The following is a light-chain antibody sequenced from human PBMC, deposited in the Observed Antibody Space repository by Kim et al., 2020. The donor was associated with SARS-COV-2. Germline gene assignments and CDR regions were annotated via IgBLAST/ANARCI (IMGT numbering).Light chain of an antibody. V-gene: IGLV1-47*01. CDR3: TTWDDSLSGRV. CDR1: ISNIGNNY. CDR2: RNN. J-gene: IGLJ3*02. Sequence: GQWFTISGSGGISNIGNNYVSWFQQLPGTAPKLLIYRNNQRPSGVPDRFSGSKSATSASLAISGLRSDDEADYYCTTWDDSLSGRVFGGGTQLTVL.